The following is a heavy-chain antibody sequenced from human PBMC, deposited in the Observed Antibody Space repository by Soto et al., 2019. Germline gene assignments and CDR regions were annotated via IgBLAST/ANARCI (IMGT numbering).Heavy chain of an antibody. CDR3: ARPDYGALHDALHF. J-gene: IGHJ3*01. V-gene: IGHV5-51*01. CDR2: IYPGDSNT. CDR1: GYSFSNYW. Sequence: PGESLKISCQGSGYSFSNYWIAWVRQMPGKGLEWMGVIYPGDSNTKYSPSFEGQVTLSADKSITTAYLQLSSLKASATAMYYCARPDYGALHDALHFWGQGTMVTVSS. D-gene: IGHD4-17*01.